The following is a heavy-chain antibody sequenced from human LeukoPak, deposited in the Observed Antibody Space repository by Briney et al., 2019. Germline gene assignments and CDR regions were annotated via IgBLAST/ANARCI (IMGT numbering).Heavy chain of an antibody. CDR2: IYYSGST. D-gene: IGHD6-13*01. CDR3: ARGCLRAARPNRSYWYFDL. Sequence: SETLSLTCTVSGVSISSGGYYWSWIRQHPGKGLEWIGYIYYSGSTYYNPSLKSRVTISVDTSKNQFSLKLSSVTAADTAVYYCARGCLRAARPNRSYWYFDLWGRGTLVTVSS. CDR1: GVSISSGGYY. J-gene: IGHJ2*01. V-gene: IGHV4-31*03.